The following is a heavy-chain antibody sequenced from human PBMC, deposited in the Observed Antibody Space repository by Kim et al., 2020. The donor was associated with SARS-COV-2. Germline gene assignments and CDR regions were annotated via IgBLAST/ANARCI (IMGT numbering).Heavy chain of an antibody. CDR3: AGNSITMVRGVINYGMDV. Sequence: KSRVTISVDTSKNQFSLKLSSVTAADTAVYYCAGNSITMVRGVINYGMDVWGQGTTVTVSS. J-gene: IGHJ6*02. D-gene: IGHD3-10*01. V-gene: IGHV4-59*01.